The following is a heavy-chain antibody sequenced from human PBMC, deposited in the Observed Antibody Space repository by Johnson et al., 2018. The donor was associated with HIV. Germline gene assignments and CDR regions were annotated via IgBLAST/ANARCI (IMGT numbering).Heavy chain of an antibody. V-gene: IGHV3-20*04. J-gene: IGHJ3*02. CDR3: VRGRDSTGDGGAFDI. D-gene: IGHD7-27*01. Sequence: VQLVESGGDVARPGGSLRLSCEASGFTFDEYDMSWVRQAPGTGLEWVSSINWNGGSTSHADSVKGRFTVSRANSKHTLYLQIHSLRPEDTAVYYCVRGRDSTGDGGAFDIWGQGTMVTVSS. CDR1: GFTFDEYD. CDR2: INWNGGST.